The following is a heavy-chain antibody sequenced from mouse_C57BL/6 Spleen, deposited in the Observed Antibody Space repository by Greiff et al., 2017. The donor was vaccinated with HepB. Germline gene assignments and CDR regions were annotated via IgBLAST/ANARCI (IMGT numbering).Heavy chain of an antibody. CDR3: ARVGYYGREGYYFDY. CDR1: GYTFTDYY. J-gene: IGHJ2*01. V-gene: IGHV1-26*01. D-gene: IGHD1-1*01. Sequence: EVQLQQSGPELVKPGASVKISCKASGYTFTDYYMNWVKQSHGKSLEWIGDINPNNGGNSYNQKFKGKATLTVDKSSSTAYMELRSLTSEDSAVYYCARVGYYGREGYYFDYWGQGTTLTVSS. CDR2: INPNNGGN.